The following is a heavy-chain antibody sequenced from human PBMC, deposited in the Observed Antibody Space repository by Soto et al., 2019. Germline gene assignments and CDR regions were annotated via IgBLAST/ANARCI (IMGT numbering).Heavy chain of an antibody. V-gene: IGHV3-30*01. CDR1: GFTFTSSS. Sequence: PGGSLRLSCVASGFTFTSSSMHWVRQAPGKGLEWVAYVSIDGNTKYYADSVKGRFTVSRDNSKNTVFRQINSLRPEDTALYYCASDPLHCNSVLCRMNGMHVWGQGTTVTVSS. D-gene: IGHD2-2*01. CDR2: VSIDGNTK. CDR3: ASDPLHCNSVLCRMNGMHV. J-gene: IGHJ6*02.